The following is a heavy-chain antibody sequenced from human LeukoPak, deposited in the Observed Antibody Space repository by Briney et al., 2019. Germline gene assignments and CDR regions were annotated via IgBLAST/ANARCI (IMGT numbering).Heavy chain of an antibody. CDR3: ARDGVLSGSYLPADAFDI. Sequence: PSETLSLTCAVSGGSISSSNWWSWVRQPPGKGLEWIGEIYHSESTNYNPSLKSRVTISVDKSKNQFSLKLSSVTAADTAVYYCARDGVLSGSYLPADAFDIWGQGTMVTVSS. CDR2: IYHSEST. D-gene: IGHD1-26*01. J-gene: IGHJ3*02. V-gene: IGHV4-4*02. CDR1: GGSISSSNW.